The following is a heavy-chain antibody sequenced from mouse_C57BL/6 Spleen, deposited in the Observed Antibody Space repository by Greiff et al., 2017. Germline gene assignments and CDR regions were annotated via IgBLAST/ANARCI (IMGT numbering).Heavy chain of an antibody. D-gene: IGHD2-5*01. V-gene: IGHV1-81*01. J-gene: IGHJ2*01. Sequence: QVHVKQSGAELARPGASVKLSCKASGYTFTSYGISWVKQRTGQGLEWIGEIYPRSGNTYYNEKFKGKATLTADKSSSTAYMELRSLTSEDSAVYFCARAGSNLDYWGQGTTLTVSS. CDR3: ARAGSNLDY. CDR1: GYTFTSYG. CDR2: IYPRSGNT.